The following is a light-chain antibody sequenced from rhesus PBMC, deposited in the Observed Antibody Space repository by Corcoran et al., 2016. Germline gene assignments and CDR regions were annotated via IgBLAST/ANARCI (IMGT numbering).Light chain of an antibody. CDR3: QQYNSLVT. CDR1: QGISSN. CDR2: YAT. Sequence: DIQMTQAPSSVSASVGDRVTITCRASQGISSNLAWSQQKPAKAPKLLIYYATTLRSWVPSRFSGSGSGTELTLTNNSLQPEDFATYFCQQYNSLVTFGGGTKVEIK. V-gene: IGKV1-25*01. J-gene: IGKJ4*01.